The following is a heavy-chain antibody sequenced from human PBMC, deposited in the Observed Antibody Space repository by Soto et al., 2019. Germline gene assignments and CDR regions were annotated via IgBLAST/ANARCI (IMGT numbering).Heavy chain of an antibody. D-gene: IGHD3-22*01. J-gene: IGHJ4*02. Sequence: EVQLVESGGGLVQPGGSLRLSCAASGFTFSSYWMHWVRQAPGKGLVWVSRIKSDGSGTSYADSVKGRLTISRDNAXNXXYLKMNSLRAEDTAVYYCARGDGDYYDGNGYLGRHWGQGTLVTVSP. V-gene: IGHV3-74*01. CDR3: ARGDGDYYDGNGYLGRH. CDR1: GFTFSSYW. CDR2: IKSDGSGT.